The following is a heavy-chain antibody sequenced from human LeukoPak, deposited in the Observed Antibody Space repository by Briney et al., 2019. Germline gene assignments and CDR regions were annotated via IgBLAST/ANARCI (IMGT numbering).Heavy chain of an antibody. Sequence: GGSLRLSCAASGFTLGSYWMHWVRHAPGKGLVWVSRIKTDGSSTNYADSVKGRFTISRDNVKNTVYLQMDSLRAEDTAVYYCVRGWSGYYAIDYWGQGTLVTVSS. CDR2: IKTDGSST. CDR1: GFTLGSYW. CDR3: VRGWSGYYAIDY. V-gene: IGHV3-74*01. J-gene: IGHJ4*02. D-gene: IGHD3-3*01.